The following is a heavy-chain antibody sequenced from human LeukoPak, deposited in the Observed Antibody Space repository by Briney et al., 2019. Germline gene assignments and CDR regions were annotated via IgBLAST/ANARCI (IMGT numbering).Heavy chain of an antibody. V-gene: IGHV3-7*04. Sequence: GGSLRLSCAASGLTFSNYWMNWVRQAPGKGLEWVANIKQDGSEMYSVDSAKGRFTISRDNAKNSLYLQMNSLRAEDTAVYYCARDFRNSYGPTSYYFDYWGQGTLVTVSS. D-gene: IGHD5-18*01. CDR3: ARDFRNSYGPTSYYFDY. CDR1: GLTFSNYW. J-gene: IGHJ4*02. CDR2: IKQDGSEM.